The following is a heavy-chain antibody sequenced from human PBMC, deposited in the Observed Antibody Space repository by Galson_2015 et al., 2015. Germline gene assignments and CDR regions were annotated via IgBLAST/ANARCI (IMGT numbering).Heavy chain of an antibody. V-gene: IGHV1-8*02. CDR3: ARFDIVVVPAARGPRGNWFDP. Sequence: SVKVSCKASGGTFSSYAINWVRQATGQGLEWMGWMNPNSGNTGYAQKFQGRVTMTRNTSISTAYMELSSLRSEDTAVYYCARFDIVVVPAARGPRGNWFDPWGQGTLVTVSS. J-gene: IGHJ5*02. CDR1: GGTFSSYA. CDR2: MNPNSGNT. D-gene: IGHD2-2*01.